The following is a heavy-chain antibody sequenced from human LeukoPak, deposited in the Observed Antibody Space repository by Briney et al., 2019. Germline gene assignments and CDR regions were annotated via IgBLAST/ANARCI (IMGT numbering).Heavy chain of an antibody. CDR3: AKGARFGTYYDSSGSFDY. V-gene: IGHV3-30*02. D-gene: IGHD3-22*01. Sequence: GGSLRLSCAASGFTFSTYSMDWVRQAPGKGLEWVAFIRYDGSNKYYADSVKGRFTISRDNSKNTLYLQMNSLRAEDTAVYYCAKGARFGTYYDSSGSFDYWGQGTLVTVSS. J-gene: IGHJ4*02. CDR1: GFTFSTYS. CDR2: IRYDGSNK.